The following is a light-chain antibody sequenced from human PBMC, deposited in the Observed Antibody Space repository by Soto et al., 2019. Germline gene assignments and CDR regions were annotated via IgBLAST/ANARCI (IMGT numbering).Light chain of an antibody. J-gene: IGKJ1*01. Sequence: EIVMTQSPATLSVSPGERATLSCRASQSVSSNLAWYQQRPGQAPRLLIYGASTRAIGIPARFSGSGSGTEFTLTISSLQSEDFAVYSCQQYNNWLGTFGQGTKVEIK. CDR1: QSVSSN. V-gene: IGKV3-15*01. CDR3: QQYNNWLGT. CDR2: GAS.